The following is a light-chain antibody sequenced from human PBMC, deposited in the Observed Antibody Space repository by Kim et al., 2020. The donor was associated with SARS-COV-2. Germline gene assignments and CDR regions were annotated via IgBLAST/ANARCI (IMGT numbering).Light chain of an antibody. V-gene: IGLV2-8*01. CDR3: SSYGGSDNEAL. CDR2: EVN. CDR1: SSAVGGYNY. J-gene: IGLJ3*02. Sequence: QSFTTSSTGTSSAVGGYNYVSWNQRPPGEAPKLLIYEVNKRPSGVPDRFSGSKSGNTASLTVSGLQAEDGADYYCSSYGGSDNEALFGGGTQLTVL.